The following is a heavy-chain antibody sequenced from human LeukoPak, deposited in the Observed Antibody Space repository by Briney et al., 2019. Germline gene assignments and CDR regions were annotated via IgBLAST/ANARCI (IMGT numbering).Heavy chain of an antibody. Sequence: GASVKVSCKASGYTFTSYDINWVRQATGQGLEWMGWMNPNSGNTGYAQQFQGRVTMTRNTSISTIYMELSSLRSEDTAVYYCARGPGYYDSRGYSYYFDYWGQGTLVTVSP. CDR3: ARGPGYYDSRGYSYYFDY. CDR2: MNPNSGNT. J-gene: IGHJ4*02. D-gene: IGHD3-22*01. CDR1: GYTFTSYD. V-gene: IGHV1-8*01.